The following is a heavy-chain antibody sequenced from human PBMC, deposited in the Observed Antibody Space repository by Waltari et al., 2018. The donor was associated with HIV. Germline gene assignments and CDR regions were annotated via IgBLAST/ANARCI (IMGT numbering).Heavy chain of an antibody. CDR1: GYNFTNYG. D-gene: IGHD3-22*01. CDR2: SSGYNGDT. Sequence: QVHLVQSGAELRKPGASVTVSCKASGYNFTNYGITWVRQAPGQGLEWMGWSSGYNGDTKYAQKVRGRVTMTTDTSTSTAYLEMGSLRFDDTAVYYCARDHYYGSSGYYSDYWGRGTLVTVSS. J-gene: IGHJ4*02. CDR3: ARDHYYGSSGYYSDY. V-gene: IGHV1-18*01.